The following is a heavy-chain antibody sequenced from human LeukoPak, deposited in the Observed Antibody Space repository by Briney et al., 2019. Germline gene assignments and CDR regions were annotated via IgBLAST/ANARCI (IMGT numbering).Heavy chain of an antibody. CDR2: IRYDGSNK. J-gene: IGHJ4*02. CDR3: AKDPRVIVVVPAAPGGDY. Sequence: GGSLRLSCAASGFTFSSYGMHWVRQAPGKGLEWVAFIRYDGSNKYYADSVKGRFTISRDNSKNTLYLQMNSLRAEDTAVYYCAKDPRVIVVVPAAPGGDYWGQGTLVTVSS. CDR1: GFTFSSYG. D-gene: IGHD2-2*01. V-gene: IGHV3-30*02.